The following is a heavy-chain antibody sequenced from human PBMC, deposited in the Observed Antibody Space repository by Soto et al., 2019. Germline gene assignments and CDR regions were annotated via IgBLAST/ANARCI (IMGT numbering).Heavy chain of an antibody. D-gene: IGHD3-9*01. J-gene: IGHJ4*02. Sequence: QVQLVQSGAAVKKPGASVKVSCTTSGYTFNNYYVHWVRQAPGQGLEWMGIFNPSGGGTSYPQRFQGRVTMTGDTSTSTVYMEVSSLRSDDTAVYYCAIQYGLLTGYQGHLDYWGQGTPVTVSS. CDR2: FNPSGGGT. CDR1: GYTFNNYY. V-gene: IGHV1-46*03. CDR3: AIQYGLLTGYQGHLDY.